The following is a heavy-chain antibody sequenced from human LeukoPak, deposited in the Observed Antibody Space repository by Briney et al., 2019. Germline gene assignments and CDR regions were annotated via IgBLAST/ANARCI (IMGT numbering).Heavy chain of an antibody. CDR3: AREKYDSSGYYTDNYYFDY. V-gene: IGHV3-20*04. CDR1: GFTFSSYS. Sequence: GGSLRPSCAASGFTFSSYSMNWVRQAPGKGLEWVSDINWNGGSIGYADSVKGRFTVSRDNAKNSLYLQMNSLRAEDTAFYYCAREKYDSSGYYTDNYYFDYWGQGTLVTVSS. CDR2: INWNGGSI. J-gene: IGHJ4*02. D-gene: IGHD3-22*01.